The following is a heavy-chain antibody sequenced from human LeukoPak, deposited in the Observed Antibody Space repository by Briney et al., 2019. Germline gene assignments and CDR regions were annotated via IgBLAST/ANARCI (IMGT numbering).Heavy chain of an antibody. CDR3: AREDAGGTYSFDY. J-gene: IGHJ4*02. V-gene: IGHV3-66*01. CDR1: GFTVSSNF. CDR2: IYTSGIT. Sequence: GGSLRLSCAVSGFTVSSNFMSWVRQAPGKGPEWVSVIYTSGITYYADSVRGRFTISRDNSKNTQYLQMDSLTAEDTAVYYCAREDAGGTYSFDYWGQGTLVTVSS. D-gene: IGHD1-26*01.